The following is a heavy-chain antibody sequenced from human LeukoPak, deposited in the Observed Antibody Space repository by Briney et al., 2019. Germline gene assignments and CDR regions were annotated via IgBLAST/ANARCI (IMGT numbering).Heavy chain of an antibody. J-gene: IGHJ4*02. CDR3: AKAVTPYGSGISGWAY. CDR1: GFTFSSYV. V-gene: IGHV3-23*01. D-gene: IGHD3-10*01. Sequence: GGSLRLSCAVSGFTFSSYVMSWVRQAPGKGLEWVSRISGSVGRTYYADSVKGRFSISRDNSENTVHLQMNSLRAEDTAVYYCAKAVTPYGSGISGWAYWGQGTLVTVSS. CDR2: ISGSVGRT.